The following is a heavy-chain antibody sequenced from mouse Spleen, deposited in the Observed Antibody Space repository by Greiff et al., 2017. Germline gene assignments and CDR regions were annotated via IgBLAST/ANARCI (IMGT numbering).Heavy chain of an antibody. Sequence: EVQLEQSGAELVRPGASVKLSCTASGFNIKDYYMHWVKQRPEQGLEWIARIGPEYGDTAYPSKFQGKATITTDTAANTSYLQLSSLTSEDADVYYCNVLYYYGSSAVFAYWGQGTLVTVSA. D-gene: IGHD1-1*01. V-gene: IGHV14-4*02. CDR3: NVLYYYGSSAVFAY. J-gene: IGHJ3*01. CDR2: IGPEYGDT. CDR1: GFNIKDYY.